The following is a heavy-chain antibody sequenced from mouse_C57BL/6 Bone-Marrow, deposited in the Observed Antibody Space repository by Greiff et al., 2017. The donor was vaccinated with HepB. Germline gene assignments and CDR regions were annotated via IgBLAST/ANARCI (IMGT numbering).Heavy chain of an antibody. CDR2: IYPGGGYT. CDR3: ARYHYYYGSPLDV. Sequence: VKLQESGAELVRPGTSVKMSCKASGYTFTNYWIGWAKQRPGHGLEWIGDIYPGGGYTNYNEKFKGKATLTADKSSSTAYMQFSSLTSEDSAIYYCARYHYYYGSPLDVWGTGTTVTVSS. V-gene: IGHV1-63*01. D-gene: IGHD1-1*01. J-gene: IGHJ1*03. CDR1: GYTFTNYW.